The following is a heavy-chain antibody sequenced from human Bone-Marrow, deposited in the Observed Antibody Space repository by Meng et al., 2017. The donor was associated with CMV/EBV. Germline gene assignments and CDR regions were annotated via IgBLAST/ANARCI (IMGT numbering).Heavy chain of an antibody. CDR1: GFTFSSYS. CDR3: AKDESPENYYDSSGYYYRNVYFDY. D-gene: IGHD3-22*01. V-gene: IGHV3-30*02. CDR2: IRYDGSNK. Sequence: GGSLRLSCAASGFTFSSYSMNWVRQAPGKGLEWVAFIRYDGSNKYYADSVKGRFTISRDNSKNTLYLQMNSLRAEDTAVYYCAKDESPENYYDSSGYYYRNVYFDYWGQGTLVTVSS. J-gene: IGHJ4*02.